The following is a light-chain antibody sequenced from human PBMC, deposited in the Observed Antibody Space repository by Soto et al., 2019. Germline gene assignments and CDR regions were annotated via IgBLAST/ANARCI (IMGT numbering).Light chain of an antibody. CDR3: QQYNNWPPMYT. J-gene: IGKJ2*01. V-gene: IGKV3-15*01. CDR2: GAS. CDR1: QSVSSN. Sequence: EIVMTQSPATLSVSPGERATLSCRASQSVSSNLAWYQQKPGQAPRLLIYGASTRPTGIPARFSGSGSGTEFTLTISSLQSEDFAVYYWQQYNNWPPMYTFGQGTKLEIK.